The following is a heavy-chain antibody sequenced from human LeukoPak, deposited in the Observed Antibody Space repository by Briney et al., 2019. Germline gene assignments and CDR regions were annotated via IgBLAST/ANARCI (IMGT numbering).Heavy chain of an antibody. Sequence: GGSLRLSCAASGFTFSSYGMHWVRQAPGKGLEWVAVISYDGSNKYYADSVKGRFTISRDNSKNTLYLQMNSLRAEDTAVYHCAKKQQAGTGWNYMDVWGTGTTVTVSS. J-gene: IGHJ6*03. D-gene: IGHD1-1*01. CDR2: ISYDGSNK. CDR3: AKKQQAGTGWNYMDV. V-gene: IGHV3-30*18. CDR1: GFTFSSYG.